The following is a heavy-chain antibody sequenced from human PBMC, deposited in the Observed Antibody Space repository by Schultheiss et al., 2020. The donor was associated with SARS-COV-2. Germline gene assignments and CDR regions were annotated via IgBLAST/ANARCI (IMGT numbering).Heavy chain of an antibody. D-gene: IGHD6-6*01. Sequence: ASVKVSCKASGYTFTSYAMHWVRQAPGQRLEWMGWSNAGNGNTKYSQEFQGRVTITRDTSASTAYMELSSLRSEDMAVYYCARARRGSSSGLIYYGMDVWGQGTTVTVSS. V-gene: IGHV1-3*02. CDR2: SNAGNGNT. CDR1: GYTFTSYA. J-gene: IGHJ6*02. CDR3: ARARRGSSSGLIYYGMDV.